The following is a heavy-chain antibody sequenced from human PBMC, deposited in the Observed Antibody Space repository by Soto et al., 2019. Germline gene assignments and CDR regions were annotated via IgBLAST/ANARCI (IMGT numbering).Heavy chain of an antibody. CDR2: INSDGSST. CDR3: ARWQSYGDPGSYMDV. J-gene: IGHJ6*03. Sequence: EAQLVESGGGLVQPGWSLRLSCAASGFTFSSYWMHWVRQAPGKGLVWVSRINSDGSSTSYADSVNGRFTISRDNAKNTLYLQMNSLRAEDTAVYYCARWQSYGDPGSYMDVWGKGTTVTVSS. V-gene: IGHV3-74*01. D-gene: IGHD4-17*01. CDR1: GFTFSSYW.